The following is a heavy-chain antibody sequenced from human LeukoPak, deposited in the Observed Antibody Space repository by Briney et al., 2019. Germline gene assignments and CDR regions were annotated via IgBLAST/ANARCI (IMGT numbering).Heavy chain of an antibody. V-gene: IGHV5-51*01. CDR2: IYSGDSDT. J-gene: IGHJ4*02. CDR3: ARRVSGSYCLDY. Sequence: GESLKISCKGSGYSFTSYWTGWVRQMPGKGLERMGIIYSGDSDTRYSPSFQGPVTLSADKSISTAYLQWSSLKASDTAMYYCARRVSGSYCLDYWGQGTLVTVSS. D-gene: IGHD1-26*01. CDR1: GYSFTSYW.